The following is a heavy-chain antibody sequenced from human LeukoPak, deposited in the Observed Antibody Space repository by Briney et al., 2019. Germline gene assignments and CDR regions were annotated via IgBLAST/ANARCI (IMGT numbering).Heavy chain of an antibody. Sequence: GASLKVSCKASGYTFTSYGISWVRQAPGQGLEWMGWISAYNGNTNYAQKLQGRVSMTTDTSTSTAYMELRSLRSDDTAVYYCARYIVATGFDPWGQGTLVTVSS. CDR1: GYTFTSYG. CDR2: ISAYNGNT. CDR3: ARYIVATGFDP. J-gene: IGHJ5*02. V-gene: IGHV1-18*04. D-gene: IGHD5-12*01.